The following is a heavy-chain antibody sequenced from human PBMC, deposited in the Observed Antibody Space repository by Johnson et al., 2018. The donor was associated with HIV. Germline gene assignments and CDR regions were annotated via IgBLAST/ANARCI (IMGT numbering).Heavy chain of an antibody. Sequence: VQLVESGGGLVQFGRSLRLSSAASGFMFDDYAMDWVRQAPGKGLEWVSGITWNSGSIGYADSVKGRFTISRDNANNSLYLQMNSLRAEDTAVYYCARASSGSYYFRGVGTDKNAFDIWGQGTMVTVSS. J-gene: IGHJ3*02. V-gene: IGHV3-9*01. CDR1: GFMFDDYA. CDR2: ITWNSGSI. CDR3: ARASSGSYYFRGVGTDKNAFDI. D-gene: IGHD1-26*01.